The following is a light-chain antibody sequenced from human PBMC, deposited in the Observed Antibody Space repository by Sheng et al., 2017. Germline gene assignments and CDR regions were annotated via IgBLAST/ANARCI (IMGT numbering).Light chain of an antibody. CDR1: QSISNY. V-gene: IGKV1-39*01. CDR2: SAT. J-gene: IGKJ1*01. Sequence: TLMTQSPSSLSASVGDRVTVTCRASQSISNYLNWYQKKPGKAPKLLIYSATNLQSGVPSRFSGSGSGTDFTLTINSLQPEDFATYYCQQHYFTPRRTFGQGPTVE. CDR3: QQHYFTPRRT.